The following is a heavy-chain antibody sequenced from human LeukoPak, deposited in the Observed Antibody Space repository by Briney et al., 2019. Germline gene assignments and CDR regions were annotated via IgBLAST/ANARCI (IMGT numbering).Heavy chain of an antibody. J-gene: IGHJ4*02. D-gene: IGHD1-26*01. V-gene: IGHV4-59*01. CDR3: ARFRGIVGATGAFDY. Sequence: SETLSLTCTVSGGSISSYYWSWIRQPPGKGLEWIGYIYYGGSTNYNPSLKSRVTISVDTSKNQFSLKLSSVTAADTAVYYCARFRGIVGATGAFDYWGQGTLVTVSS. CDR1: GGSISSYY. CDR2: IYYGGST.